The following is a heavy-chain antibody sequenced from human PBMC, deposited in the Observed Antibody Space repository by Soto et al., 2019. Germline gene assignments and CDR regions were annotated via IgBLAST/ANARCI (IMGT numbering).Heavy chain of an antibody. CDR3: ARASSRGWYNWFDP. D-gene: IGHD6-19*01. CDR2: IIPKFGTT. Sequence: QVQLVQSGAEVKKPGSSVKVSCKASGDTFSSHGISWVRQAPGQGLEYMGGIIPKFGTTNYAQKFRGRVTITADESTSTAYMEVSSLRYEDTAVYYCARASSRGWYNWFDPWGQGTLVTVSS. CDR1: GDTFSSHG. J-gene: IGHJ5*02. V-gene: IGHV1-69*01.